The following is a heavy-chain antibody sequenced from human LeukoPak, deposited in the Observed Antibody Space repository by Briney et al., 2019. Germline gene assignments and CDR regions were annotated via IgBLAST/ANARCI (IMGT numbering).Heavy chain of an antibody. V-gene: IGHV4-59*08. J-gene: IGHJ6*02. D-gene: IGHD3-3*01. Sequence: SETLSFTCTVSGGSISSYYWSWIRQPPGKGLEWIGYIYYSGSTNYNPSLKSRVTISVDTSKNQFSLKLSSVTAADTAVYYCARNNAPTYYDFWSGYRNYYGMDVWGQGTTVTVSS. CDR1: GGSISSYY. CDR2: IYYSGST. CDR3: ARNNAPTYYDFWSGYRNYYGMDV.